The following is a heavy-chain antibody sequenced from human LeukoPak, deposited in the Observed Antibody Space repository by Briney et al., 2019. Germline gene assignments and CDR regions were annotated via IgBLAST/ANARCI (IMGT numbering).Heavy chain of an antibody. D-gene: IGHD6-19*01. CDR1: GFTFSHYW. V-gene: IGHV3-74*01. Sequence: GGSLRLSCAASGFTFSHYWMHWVRQVPGKGLVWVSHINNDGSSTTYADSVKGRFTISRDNSKNTLYLQMNSLRAEDTAVYYCAKGPPGYSSGWFDYWGQGTLVTVSS. CDR3: AKGPPGYSSGWFDY. J-gene: IGHJ4*02. CDR2: INNDGSST.